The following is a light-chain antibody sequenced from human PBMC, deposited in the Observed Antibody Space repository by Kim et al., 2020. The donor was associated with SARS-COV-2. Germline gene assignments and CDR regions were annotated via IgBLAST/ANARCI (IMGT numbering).Light chain of an antibody. CDR3: QQRTNWSYS. J-gene: IGKJ2*03. CDR1: QSVGSS. CDR2: DTS. V-gene: IGKV3-11*01. Sequence: SLSPGERATLSCRASQSVGSSVAWYQQKPGQAPRLLNYDTSNRAPGIPARFSGSGSGTDFTLTISSLEPEDFVVYYCQQRTNWSYSFGQGTKLEI.